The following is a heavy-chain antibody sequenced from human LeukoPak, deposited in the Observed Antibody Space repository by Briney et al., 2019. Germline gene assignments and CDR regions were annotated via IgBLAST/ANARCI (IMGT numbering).Heavy chain of an antibody. CDR3: ARDPSVYYYGSGSYSNWFDP. V-gene: IGHV4-59*01. Sequence: PSETLSLTCTVSGGSISSYYWSWIRQPPGKGLEWIGYIYYSGSTNYNPSLKSRVTISVDTSKNQFSLKLSSVTAADTAVYYCARDPSVYYYGSGSYSNWFDPWGQGTLVTVSS. CDR1: GGSISSYY. D-gene: IGHD3-10*01. CDR2: IYYSGST. J-gene: IGHJ5*02.